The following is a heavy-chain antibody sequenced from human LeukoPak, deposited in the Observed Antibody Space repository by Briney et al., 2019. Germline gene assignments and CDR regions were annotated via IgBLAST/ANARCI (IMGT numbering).Heavy chain of an antibody. CDR2: ISGSGGST. CDR1: GFTFSSYA. V-gene: IGHV3-23*01. CDR3: AKAHSGIAASPAGY. Sequence: PGGSLRLSCAASGFTFSSYAMSWVRQAPGKGLEWASAISGSGGSTYYADSVKGRFTIYRGNSKNTLYLQMNSLRAEDTAVYYCAKAHSGIAASPAGYWGQGTLVTISS. J-gene: IGHJ4*02. D-gene: IGHD1-1*01.